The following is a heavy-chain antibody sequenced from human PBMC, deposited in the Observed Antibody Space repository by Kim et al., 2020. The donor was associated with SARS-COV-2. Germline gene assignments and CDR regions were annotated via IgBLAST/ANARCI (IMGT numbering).Heavy chain of an antibody. J-gene: IGHJ5*02. V-gene: IGHV3-23*01. CDR2: VSPGGAP. Sequence: GGSLRLSCATSGFTFVKFAMAWVRQAPGKGPEWVSGVSPGGAPYYADSVKGRFTISRDSTKNMIYLQMSSLRVEDTAVYYCAKLGDDTRLIVDRWGQGTLVTVSS. CDR1: GFTFVKFA. D-gene: IGHD2-21*01. CDR3: AKLGDDTRLIVDR.